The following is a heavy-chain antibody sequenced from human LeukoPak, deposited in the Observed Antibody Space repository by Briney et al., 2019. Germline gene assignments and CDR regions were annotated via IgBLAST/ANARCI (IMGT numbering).Heavy chain of an antibody. Sequence: GGSLRLSCAASRFTFSSEAMNWVRQAPGKGLEWVSSITNDGYKYYADSVKGRFTISRDNAKSSLYLQLNSLRAEDTAVYYCATDPKAQSYWGRGTLVTVSS. V-gene: IGHV3-21*01. CDR2: ITNDGYK. CDR3: ATDPKAQSY. J-gene: IGHJ4*02. CDR1: RFTFSSEA.